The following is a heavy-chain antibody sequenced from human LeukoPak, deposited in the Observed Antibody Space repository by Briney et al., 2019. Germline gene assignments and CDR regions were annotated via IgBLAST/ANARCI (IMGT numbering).Heavy chain of an antibody. V-gene: IGHV4-59*08. D-gene: IGHD1-14*01. J-gene: IGHJ3*02. CDR3: ARHEPGWRGAFDI. CDR2: IHYTGNT. Sequence: SETLSLTCTVSGGSISSYYWSWIRQPPGKGLEWIAYIHYTGNTDSNPSLKSRVTISIDTSRRHFSLQLTSVTAADTAVYYCARHEPGWRGAFDIWGQGTMVTVPS. CDR1: GGSISSYY.